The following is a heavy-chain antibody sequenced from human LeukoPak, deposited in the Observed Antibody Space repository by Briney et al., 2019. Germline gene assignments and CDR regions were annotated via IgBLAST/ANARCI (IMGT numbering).Heavy chain of an antibody. CDR1: GFTFDDYG. V-gene: IGHV3-7*01. CDR2: IHKDGGEK. Sequence: GGSLRLSCAASGFTFDDYGMSWVRQAPGKGLEWVATIHKDGGEKWYVDSVKGRVTISRDNVRNSLYLQMNSLRAEDTAVYYCARDLSGITGYTYGRGIDYWGQGTLVTVSS. D-gene: IGHD5-18*01. CDR3: ARDLSGITGYTYGRGIDY. J-gene: IGHJ4*02.